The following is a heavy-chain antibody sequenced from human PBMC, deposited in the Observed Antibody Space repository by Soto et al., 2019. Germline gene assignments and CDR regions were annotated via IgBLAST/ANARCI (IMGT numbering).Heavy chain of an antibody. V-gene: IGHV2-5*02. CDR3: AHREGDDYVWGSDKDAFDV. CDR2: IYGDDGE. Sequence: QITLKESGPTLVKPTQTLTLTCTFSGFSLSSSGVGVGWIRQPPGKALEWLALIYGDDGERYTPSLKTRLTNTKDTSKNPVVLTMTNMDPVDTATYYCAHREGDDYVWGSDKDAFDVWGQGTMVTASS. D-gene: IGHD3-16*01. J-gene: IGHJ3*01. CDR1: GFSLSSSGVG.